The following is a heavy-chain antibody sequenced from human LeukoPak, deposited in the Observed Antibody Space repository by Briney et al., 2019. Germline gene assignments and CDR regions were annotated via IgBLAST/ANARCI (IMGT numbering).Heavy chain of an antibody. Sequence: PSETLSLTCTVSGGSISSGGYYWSWIRQHPGKGLEWIGYIYYSGSTYYNPSLKSRVTISVDTSKNQFSLKLSSVTAADTAVYYCARRGSGSRGDFDYWGQGTLVTVSS. J-gene: IGHJ4*02. CDR3: ARRGSGSRGDFDY. CDR1: GGSISSGGYY. CDR2: IYYSGST. V-gene: IGHV4-31*03. D-gene: IGHD2-15*01.